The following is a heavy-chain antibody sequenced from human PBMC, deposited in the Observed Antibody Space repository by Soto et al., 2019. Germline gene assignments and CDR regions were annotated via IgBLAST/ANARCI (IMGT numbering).Heavy chain of an antibody. D-gene: IGHD2-15*01. CDR2: ISAYNGNT. CDR3: AGDVVVVAALHTLAS. CDR1: GYTFTSYG. Sequence: QVQLVQSGAEVKKPGASVKVSCKASGYTFTSYGIRWVRQAPGQGLEWMGWISAYNGNTNYAQKLQGRVTMTTDTSTSTAYMELRRLRSDDTAVYYCAGDVVVVAALHTLASCGQGTLVTFSS. V-gene: IGHV1-18*01. J-gene: IGHJ4*02.